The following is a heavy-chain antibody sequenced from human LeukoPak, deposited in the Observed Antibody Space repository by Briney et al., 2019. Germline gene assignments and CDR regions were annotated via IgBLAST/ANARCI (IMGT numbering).Heavy chain of an antibody. D-gene: IGHD5-12*01. CDR2: IWDDGSNK. J-gene: IGHJ4*02. CDR3: AKPYANSGYDWGFFDY. Sequence: GGSLRLCCAASGLNFNDNDMDWVRQAPGKGLEWVAVIWDDGSNKYYAESVKGRFTISRDISKNTLYLQMNSLRAEDTAVYYCAKPYANSGYDWGFFDYWGQGTLVTVSS. V-gene: IGHV3-30*02. CDR1: GLNFNDND.